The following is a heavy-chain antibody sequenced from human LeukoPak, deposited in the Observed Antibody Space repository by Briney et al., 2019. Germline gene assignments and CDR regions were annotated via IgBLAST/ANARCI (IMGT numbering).Heavy chain of an antibody. J-gene: IGHJ4*02. Sequence: SETLSLTCAVYGGAFSGYYWSWIRQPPGKGLEWIGEINHSGSTNYNPSLKSRVTISVDTSKNQFSLKLSSVTAADTAVYYCAREGYSSSKFDYWGQGTLVTVSS. V-gene: IGHV4-34*01. CDR3: AREGYSSSKFDY. CDR2: INHSGST. CDR1: GGAFSGYY. D-gene: IGHD6-13*01.